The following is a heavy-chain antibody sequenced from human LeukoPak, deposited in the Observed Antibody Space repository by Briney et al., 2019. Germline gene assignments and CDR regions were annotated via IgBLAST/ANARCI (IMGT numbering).Heavy chain of an antibody. CDR3: AKVCGMATIFNAFDI. CDR2: ISGSCGST. J-gene: IGHJ3*02. Sequence: GASLRLSCAASGFTFSSYAMSWVRQAPGKGLEWVSAISGSCGSTYYADSVKGRFTISRDNSKNTLYLQMNSLRAEDTAVYYCAKVCGMATIFNAFDIWRQGTMVTVSS. D-gene: IGHD5-24*01. CDR1: GFTFSSYA. V-gene: IGHV3-23*01.